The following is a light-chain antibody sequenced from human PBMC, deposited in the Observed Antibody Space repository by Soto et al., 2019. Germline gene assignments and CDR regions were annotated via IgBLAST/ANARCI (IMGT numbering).Light chain of an antibody. Sequence: EIVLKLSLDTLSVSTGERATLSCRASQSISRTLAWYQQKSGQPPRLLIYDASTRATGFPARFSGSGSGTEFTLTISSLQSEDFAVYYCQQYNNWPLTFCGGTKVDIK. J-gene: IGKJ4*01. CDR2: DAS. V-gene: IGKV3D-15*01. CDR1: QSISRT. CDR3: QQYNNWPLT.